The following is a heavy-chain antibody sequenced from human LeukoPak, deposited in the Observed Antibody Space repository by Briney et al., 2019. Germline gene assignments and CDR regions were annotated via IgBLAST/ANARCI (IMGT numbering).Heavy chain of an antibody. CDR2: IRYDGSNK. J-gene: IGHJ5*02. V-gene: IGHV3-30*02. CDR1: GFTFSSYG. D-gene: IGHD3-10*01. CDR3: ARENYGSGSYYKRNWFDP. Sequence: GGSLRLSCAASGFTFSSYGMHWVRQAPGKGLEWVAFIRYDGSNKYYADSVKGRFTISRDNSKNTLYLQMNSLRAEDTAVYYCARENYGSGSYYKRNWFDPWGQGTLVTVSS.